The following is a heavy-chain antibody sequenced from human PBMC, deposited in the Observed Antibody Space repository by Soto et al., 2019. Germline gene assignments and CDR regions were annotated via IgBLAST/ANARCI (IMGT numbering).Heavy chain of an antibody. CDR1: GLFISSGNY. CDR2: IFHGGNT. J-gene: IGHJ3*01. D-gene: IGHD2-15*01. Sequence: SETLSLTCAVSGLFISSGNYWGWIRKPPGKGLEWIGSIFHGGNTYYNPSLKSRVTISVDMSKNQFSLKLNSVTAADTAVYYCARARWYDAFDVWGQGTVVTVS. V-gene: IGHV4-38-2*01. CDR3: ARARWYDAFDV.